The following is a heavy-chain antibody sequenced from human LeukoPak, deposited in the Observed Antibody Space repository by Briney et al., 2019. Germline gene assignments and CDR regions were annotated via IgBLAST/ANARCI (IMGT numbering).Heavy chain of an antibody. D-gene: IGHD2-21*01. CDR3: ARDHCRGMDV. CDR2: IYYSGST. V-gene: IGHV4-31*03. CDR1: GGSISSGGYY. Sequence: SETLSLTCTVSGGSISSGGYYWSWIRQHPGKGLEWIGYIYYSGSTYYNPSLKSRVTISVDTSKNQFSLKLSSVTAADTAVYYCARDHCRGMDVWGQGTTVTVSS. J-gene: IGHJ6*02.